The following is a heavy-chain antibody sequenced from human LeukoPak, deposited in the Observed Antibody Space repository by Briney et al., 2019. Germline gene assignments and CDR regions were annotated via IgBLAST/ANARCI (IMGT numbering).Heavy chain of an antibody. Sequence: GGSLRLSCAASGFPFSSYSMNWVRQAPGKGLECLSFISSSSGFIYYADSVKGRFTISRDNAKNSLYLQMNSLRAEDTAVYYCASHLGAQWEVAVLFGMDVWGQGTTVTVSS. CDR3: ASHLGAQWEVAVLFGMDV. CDR2: ISSSSGFI. J-gene: IGHJ6*02. V-gene: IGHV3-21*01. CDR1: GFPFSSYS. D-gene: IGHD1-26*01.